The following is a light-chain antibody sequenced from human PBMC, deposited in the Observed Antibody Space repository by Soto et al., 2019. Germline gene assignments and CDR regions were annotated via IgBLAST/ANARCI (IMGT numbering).Light chain of an antibody. V-gene: IGKV3D-20*01. CDR3: QQYGSSPWT. J-gene: IGKJ1*01. CDR1: QSVSSNY. Sequence: EIVLTQSPATLSLSPGEIAALSFGASQSVSSNYLAWYQQKPGLAPRLLIYDASRRATGIPDRFSGSGSGADFILSISRLEPEDFAVHYCQQYGSSPWTFGQGTKVDIK. CDR2: DAS.